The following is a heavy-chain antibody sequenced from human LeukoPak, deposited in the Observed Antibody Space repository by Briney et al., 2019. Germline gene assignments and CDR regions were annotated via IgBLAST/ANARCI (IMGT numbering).Heavy chain of an antibody. D-gene: IGHD6-13*01. CDR3: ARDGGAAAGISDAFDI. CDR1: GGSFSGYY. Sequence: SETLSLTCAVYGGSFSGYYWSWIRQPPGKGLEWIGEINHSGSTNYNPSLKSRVTISVDKSKNQFSLKLSSVTAADTAVYYCARDGGAAAGISDAFDIWGQGTMVTVSS. J-gene: IGHJ3*02. V-gene: IGHV4-34*01. CDR2: INHSGST.